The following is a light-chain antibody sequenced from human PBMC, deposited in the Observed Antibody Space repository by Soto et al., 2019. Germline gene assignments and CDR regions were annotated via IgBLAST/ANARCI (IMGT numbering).Light chain of an antibody. Sequence: EIVLTQSPGTLSLSPGERAALSCRASQSVSGSYVAWYQQKPGQAPRLLIYDTSSRASGIPVRFSGSGSGTDFTLPISRLETEDFAVFYCQQYGTSEIIFGQGTRLEIK. CDR3: QQYGTSEII. CDR2: DTS. V-gene: IGKV3-20*01. CDR1: QSVSGSY. J-gene: IGKJ5*01.